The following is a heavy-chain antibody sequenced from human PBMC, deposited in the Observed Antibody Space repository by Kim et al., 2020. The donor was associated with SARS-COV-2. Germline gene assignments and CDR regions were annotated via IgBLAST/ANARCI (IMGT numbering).Heavy chain of an antibody. J-gene: IGHJ4*02. D-gene: IGHD4-17*01. CDR2: ST. Sequence: STNYNPSLKSRVTISVDTSKNQFSLKLSSVTAADTAVYYCARAVSIGFDYWGQGTLVTVSS. V-gene: IGHV4-59*01. CDR3: ARAVSIGFDY.